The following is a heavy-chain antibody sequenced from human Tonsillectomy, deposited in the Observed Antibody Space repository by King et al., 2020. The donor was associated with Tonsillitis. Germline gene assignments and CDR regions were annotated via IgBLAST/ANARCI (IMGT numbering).Heavy chain of an antibody. CDR1: GFTFSSYG. J-gene: IGHJ4*02. CDR2: ISYGGSNK. Sequence: VQLVESGGGVVQPGRSLRLSCAASGFTFSSYGMHWVRQAPGKGLEWVAVISYGGSNKYYADSVKGRFTISRDNSKNTLYLQMNSLRAEDTAVYYCAKDPYRAVAGPHYFDNWGQGTLVTVSS. CDR3: AKDPYRAVAGPHYFDN. V-gene: IGHV3-30*18. D-gene: IGHD6-19*01.